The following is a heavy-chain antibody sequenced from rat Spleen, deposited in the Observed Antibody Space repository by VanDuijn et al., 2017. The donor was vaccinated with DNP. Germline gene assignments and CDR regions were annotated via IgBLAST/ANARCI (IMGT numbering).Heavy chain of an antibody. CDR1: GFTFRNSG. CDR2: ISYDGSSI. V-gene: IGHV5-29*01. CDR3: ASRPPPTRGPFDY. D-gene: IGHD1-4*01. J-gene: IGHJ2*01. Sequence: EVKLVESGGDLVQPGRSLKLSCVASGFTFRNSGMAWVRQAPTKGLEWVASISYDGSSIYYRDSMKGRFTISRDNARSTVYLQMDSLRSEDTATYYWASRPPPTRGPFDYWGQGVTVTVSS.